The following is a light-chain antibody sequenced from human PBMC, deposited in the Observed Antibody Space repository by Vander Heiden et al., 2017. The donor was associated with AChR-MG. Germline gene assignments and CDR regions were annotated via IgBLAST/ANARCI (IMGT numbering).Light chain of an antibody. CDR1: QSISSY. Sequence: DMQTILSPSSMSASVVDRVTIICRPSQSISSYLNWYQQKPGKGPKLLIYAASSLQSGVPSRFSGSGSGTDFTLTISRLQPEDFATYYCQQSDSTPRTFGQGTKLDIK. J-gene: IGKJ2*01. CDR3: QQSDSTPRT. CDR2: AAS. V-gene: IGKV1-39*01.